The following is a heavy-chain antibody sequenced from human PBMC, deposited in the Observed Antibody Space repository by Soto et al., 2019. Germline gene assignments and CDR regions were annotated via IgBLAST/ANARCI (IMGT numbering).Heavy chain of an antibody. CDR1: GFTFSRYA. CDR3: ARDKSPYSSGWNKRACDY. V-gene: IGHV3-30-3*01. D-gene: IGHD6-19*01. J-gene: IGHJ4*02. Sequence: QVQLVESGGGVVQPGRSLRLSCAASGFTFSRYAMHLVRQAPGKGLEWVAVMSYDGSNKYYADSVKGRFTISRDNSKNKLYLQMNSLRAEYTALYYCARDKSPYSSGWNKRACDYWGQGTLVTVSS. CDR2: MSYDGSNK.